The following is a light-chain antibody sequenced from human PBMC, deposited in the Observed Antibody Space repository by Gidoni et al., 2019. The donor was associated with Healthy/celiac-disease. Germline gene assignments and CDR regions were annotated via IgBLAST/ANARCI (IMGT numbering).Light chain of an antibody. V-gene: IGLV2-14*03. J-gene: IGLJ2*01. Sequence: QSALTQPASVSVSPGQSITISCTGTSSDVGGYNYVSWYQPHPGKAPKLMIYDVSNRPSGVSNRFSGSKSGNTASLTISGLQAEDEADYYCSSYTSSSTLVVFGGGTKLTVL. CDR1: SSDVGGYNY. CDR3: SSYTSSSTLVV. CDR2: DVS.